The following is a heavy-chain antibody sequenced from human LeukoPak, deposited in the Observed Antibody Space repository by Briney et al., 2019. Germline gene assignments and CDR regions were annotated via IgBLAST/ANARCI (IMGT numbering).Heavy chain of an antibody. CDR3: ARDPAYYVPDY. V-gene: IGHV3-30*02. D-gene: IGHD3-10*02. J-gene: IGHJ4*02. Sequence: GGSLRLSCAASGFTFSRYGMHWVRQAPGKGLEWVAFTRSDESNKYYADSVKGRFTISRDNSKNTLYLQMSSLRSEDTAMYYCARDPAYYVPDYWGQGTLVTVSS. CDR2: TRSDESNK. CDR1: GFTFSRYG.